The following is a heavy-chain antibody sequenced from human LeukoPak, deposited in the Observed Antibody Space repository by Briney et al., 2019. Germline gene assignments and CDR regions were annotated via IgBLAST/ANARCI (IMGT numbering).Heavy chain of an antibody. CDR2: ISESGDTT. V-gene: IGHV3-23*01. D-gene: IGHD6-19*01. CDR1: GFTFSSYA. J-gene: IGHJ4*02. Sequence: GGSLRLSCAASGFTFSSYAMNWVRQAPGKGLEWVSSISESGDTTDYADSVKGRFTISRDNSKNTLYLQMNSLRAEDTAVYYCARQWLVNGWGQGTLVTGSS. CDR3: ARQWLVNG.